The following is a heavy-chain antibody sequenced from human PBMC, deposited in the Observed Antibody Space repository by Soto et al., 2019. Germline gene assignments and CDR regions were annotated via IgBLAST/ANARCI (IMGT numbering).Heavy chain of an antibody. CDR2: IYYSGST. D-gene: IGHD4-17*01. J-gene: IGHJ4*02. CDR3: ARVYGDCFDY. Sequence: SETLSLTCAVSGGCISSYYWSWIRQPPGKGLEWIGYIYYSGSTNYNPSLKSRVTISVDTSKNQFSLKLSSVTAADTAVYYCARVYGDCFDYWGQGTLVTVSS. V-gene: IGHV4-59*12. CDR1: GGCISSYY.